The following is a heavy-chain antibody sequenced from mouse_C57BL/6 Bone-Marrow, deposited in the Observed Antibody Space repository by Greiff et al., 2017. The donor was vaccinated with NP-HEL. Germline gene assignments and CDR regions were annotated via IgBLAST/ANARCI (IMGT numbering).Heavy chain of an antibody. V-gene: IGHV4-1*01. CDR2: INPDSSTI. Sequence: EASRVDFSRYWMSWVRRAPGKGLEWIGEINPDSSTINYAPSLKDKFIISRDNAKNTLYLQMSKVRSEDTALYYCARQDYMDYWGQGTSVTVSS. D-gene: IGHD2-13*01. J-gene: IGHJ4*01. CDR3: ARQDYMDY. CDR1: RVDFSRYW.